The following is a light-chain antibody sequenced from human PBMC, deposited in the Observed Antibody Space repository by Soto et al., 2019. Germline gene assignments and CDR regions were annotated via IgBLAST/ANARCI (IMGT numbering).Light chain of an antibody. CDR2: DVS. J-gene: IGKJ4*01. CDR1: HSIRDC. CDR3: QQYESYSLT. Sequence: DIQMTQSPSTLSASVGDSLTITCQASHSIRDCLAWYQQKPGKAPRLLIYDVSNLESGVPSRFSGSGSGTEFTLTISSLRPDDFAAYYCQQYESYSLTFGGGTRVDIK. V-gene: IGKV1-5*01.